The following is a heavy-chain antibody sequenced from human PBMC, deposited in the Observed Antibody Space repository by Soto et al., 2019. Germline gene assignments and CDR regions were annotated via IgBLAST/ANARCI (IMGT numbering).Heavy chain of an antibody. CDR3: AKSYSYDSSGYYYIYSFAY. V-gene: IGHV3-23*01. Sequence: SLRLSCAASGFTFSSYAMSWVRQAPGKGLEWVSAISGSGGSTYYADSVKGRCTISRDNSKNTLYLQLNSLRAENTAVYYCAKSYSYDSSGYYYIYSFAYWGKGTLVTVSS. J-gene: IGHJ4*02. CDR1: GFTFSSYA. CDR2: ISGSGGST. D-gene: IGHD3-22*01.